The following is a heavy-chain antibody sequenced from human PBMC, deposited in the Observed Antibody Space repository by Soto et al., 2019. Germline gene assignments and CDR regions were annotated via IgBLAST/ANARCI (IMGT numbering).Heavy chain of an antibody. V-gene: IGHV3-30-3*01. J-gene: IGHJ6*02. CDR2: ISYDGSDR. CDR3: ASGRAMDV. Sequence: GGSLRLSCAASGFTFSIYPMHWVRQAPGKGLEWVAVISYDGSDRYYADSVKGRFTISRDNSKNTLSLQMNSLRPEDTAVYYCASGRAMDVWGQGTTVTVSS. CDR1: GFTFSIYP.